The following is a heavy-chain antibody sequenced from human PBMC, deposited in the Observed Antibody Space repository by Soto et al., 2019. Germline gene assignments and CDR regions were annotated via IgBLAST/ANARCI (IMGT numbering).Heavy chain of an antibody. V-gene: IGHV2-5*02. Sequence: QITLKESGPSLVKPTETLTLTCPFSGFSLSSSGVGVAWIRQPPGKPLEWLALIYWDDDKYTSPSLKSRLTITKDTSKNQVVLLMTNMDPVDTATYFCVHLLTGGRFDSWGQGTLVTVSS. J-gene: IGHJ4*02. D-gene: IGHD3-16*01. CDR3: VHLLTGGRFDS. CDR1: GFSLSSSGVG. CDR2: IYWDDDK.